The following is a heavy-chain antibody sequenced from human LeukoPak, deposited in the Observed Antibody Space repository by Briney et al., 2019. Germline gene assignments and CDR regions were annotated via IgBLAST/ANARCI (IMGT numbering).Heavy chain of an antibody. V-gene: IGHV1-8*01. CDR3: AVMGATTTRIDY. J-gene: IGHJ4*02. D-gene: IGHD1-26*01. CDR1: GYTFTSYD. CDR2: MNPNSGNT. Sequence: ASVKVSCKASGYTFTSYDINWARQATGQGLEWMGWMNPNSGNTGYAQKFQGRVTMTRNTSISTAYMELSSLRSEDTAVYYCAVMGATTTRIDYWGQGTLVTVSS.